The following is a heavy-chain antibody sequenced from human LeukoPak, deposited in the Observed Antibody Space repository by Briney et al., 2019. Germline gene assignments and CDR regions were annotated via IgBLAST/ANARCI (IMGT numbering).Heavy chain of an antibody. CDR3: ARRVVVPAAPYYFDY. CDR2: ISSDGSST. V-gene: IGHV3-74*01. CDR1: GFIFSSYW. Sequence: GGSLRLSCAASGFIFSSYWMHWVRQAPGKGLVWVSRISSDGSSTSYADSVKGRFTISRDNAKNTLYLQMNSLRAEDTAVYYCARRVVVPAAPYYFDYWGQGTLVTVSS. J-gene: IGHJ4*02. D-gene: IGHD2-2*01.